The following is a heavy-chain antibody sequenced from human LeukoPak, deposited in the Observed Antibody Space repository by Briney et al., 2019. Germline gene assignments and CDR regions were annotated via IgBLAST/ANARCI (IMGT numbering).Heavy chain of an antibody. CDR3: ARGPYSSGSSADY. J-gene: IGHJ4*02. CDR2: ISSSDTYT. CDR1: GFTFSDYY. Sequence: GSLRISCAASGFTFSDYYMSWIRQAPGKGLEWVSYISSSDTYTNYADSVKGRFTISRDNAKNSLYLQMNSLRAEDTAVYYCARGPYSSGSSADYWGQGTLVTVSS. D-gene: IGHD6-19*01. V-gene: IGHV3-11*06.